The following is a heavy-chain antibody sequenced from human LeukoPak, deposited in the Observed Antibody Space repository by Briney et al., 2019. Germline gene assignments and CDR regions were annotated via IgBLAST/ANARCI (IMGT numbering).Heavy chain of an antibody. CDR2: INHSGST. D-gene: IGHD6-13*01. CDR3: ARGGGIAAAADYFDY. V-gene: IGHV4-34*01. J-gene: IGHJ4*02. Sequence: PSETLSLTCAVYGGSFIGYFWTWIRQPPGKGLEWIGEINHSGSTNYNPSLKSRVTISVDTSKNQFSLKMNSVTAADTAVYYCARGGGIAAAADYFDYWGQGTLVTVSA. CDR1: GGSFIGYF.